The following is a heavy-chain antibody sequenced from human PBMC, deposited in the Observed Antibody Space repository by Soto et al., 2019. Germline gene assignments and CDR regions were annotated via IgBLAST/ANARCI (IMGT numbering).Heavy chain of an antibody. D-gene: IGHD3-22*01. CDR1: GFTFSSYG. CDR2: IWDDGSNK. Sequence: PXGSLRLSCAASGFTFSSYGMHWVRKAPGKGLEWGAVIWDDGSNKYYADSVKGRFTISRDNSKNTLYLQMNSLRAEDAAVYYCARDRDYYDSSGYHYWGQGTLVTVS. J-gene: IGHJ4*02. CDR3: ARDRDYYDSSGYHY. V-gene: IGHV3-33*01.